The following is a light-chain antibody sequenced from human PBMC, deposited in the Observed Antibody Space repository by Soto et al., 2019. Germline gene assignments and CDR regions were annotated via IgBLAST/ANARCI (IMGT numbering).Light chain of an antibody. J-gene: IGLJ2*01. CDR2: TNN. CDR1: LSNIGGNT. V-gene: IGLV1-44*01. Sequence: QSVLTQPPSASGTPRQRVTISCSGSLSNIGGNTVNWYQQLAGTAPKLLMYTNNQRPSGVPDRFSGSKSGTSASLAISGLQSEDEADYYCAAWDDSLNGVVFGGGTKLTVL. CDR3: AAWDDSLNGVV.